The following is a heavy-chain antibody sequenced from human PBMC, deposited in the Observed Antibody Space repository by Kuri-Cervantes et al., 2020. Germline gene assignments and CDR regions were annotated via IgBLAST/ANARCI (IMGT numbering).Heavy chain of an antibody. D-gene: IGHD3-10*01. CDR3: ARVVGSGSYYPLY. Sequence: SETLSLTCTVSGGSIGSYYWSWIRQPPGKGLEWIGYMYYSGSTNYNPSLKSRVTISVDTSKNQFSLKLTSVTTADTAVYYCARVVGSGSYYPLYWGQGTLVTVSS. CDR2: MYYSGST. CDR1: GGSIGSYY. V-gene: IGHV4-59*01. J-gene: IGHJ4*02.